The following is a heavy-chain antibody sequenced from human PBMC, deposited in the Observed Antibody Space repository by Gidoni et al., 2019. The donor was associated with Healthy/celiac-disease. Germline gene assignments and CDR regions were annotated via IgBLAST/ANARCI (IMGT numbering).Heavy chain of an antibody. V-gene: IGHV4-4*02. CDR1: GGSISSSNW. CDR2: IYHSGST. Sequence: QVQLQESGPGLVKPSGTLSLTCAVSGGSISSSNWWSWVRQPPGKGLEWIGEIYHSGSTNYNPSLKSRVTISVDKSKNQFSLKLSSVTAADTAVYYCARDRDYYDSSGYARVSYFDYWGQGTLVTVSS. D-gene: IGHD3-22*01. J-gene: IGHJ4*02. CDR3: ARDRDYYDSSGYARVSYFDY.